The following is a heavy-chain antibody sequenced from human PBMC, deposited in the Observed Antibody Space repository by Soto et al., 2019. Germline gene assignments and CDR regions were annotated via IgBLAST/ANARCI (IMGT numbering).Heavy chain of an antibody. CDR1: GFTFSSYA. CDR2: ISGSGGST. Sequence: LSCAPSGFTFSSYALSWVRRAPGKGLEWVSAISGSGGSTYYADSVNGRFTISRDNSKNTLYLQMKSLRDEDTAVYYCAKGPPIVVVPAASPYFDYWGQGTLGIVSS. D-gene: IGHD2-2*01. V-gene: IGHV3-23*01. CDR3: AKGPPIVVVPAASPYFDY. J-gene: IGHJ4*02.